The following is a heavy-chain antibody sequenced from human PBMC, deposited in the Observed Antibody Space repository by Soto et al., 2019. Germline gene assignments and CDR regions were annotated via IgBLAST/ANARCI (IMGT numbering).Heavy chain of an antibody. Sequence: SETLSLTCTVSGCSISSYYWSWIRQPPGKGLEWIGYIYYSGSTNYNPSLKSRVTISVDTSKNQFSLKLSSVTAADTAVYYCARQGYDSSGYYYVSNYFDYWGQGTLVTVSS. CDR3: ARQGYDSSGYYYVSNYFDY. V-gene: IGHV4-59*01. CDR1: GCSISSYY. CDR2: IYYSGST. D-gene: IGHD3-22*01. J-gene: IGHJ4*02.